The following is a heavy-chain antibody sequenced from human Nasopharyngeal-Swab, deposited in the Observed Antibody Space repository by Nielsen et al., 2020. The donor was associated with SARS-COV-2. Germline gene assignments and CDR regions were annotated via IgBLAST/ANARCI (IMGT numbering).Heavy chain of an antibody. CDR3: AKMARFSSGSDWFDP. Sequence: GESLKISCAASGFTFSSYAMSWVRQAPGKGLEWVSAISGSGGSTYYADSVKGRFTISRDNSKNTLYLQMNSLRAEDTAVYYCAKMARFSSGSDWFDPWGQGTLVTVS. D-gene: IGHD6-19*01. CDR1: GFTFSSYA. CDR2: ISGSGGST. V-gene: IGHV3-23*01. J-gene: IGHJ5*02.